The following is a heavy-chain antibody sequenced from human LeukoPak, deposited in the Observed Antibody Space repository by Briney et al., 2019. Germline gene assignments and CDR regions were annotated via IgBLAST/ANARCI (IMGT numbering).Heavy chain of an antibody. J-gene: IGHJ4*02. CDR3: AKEGRITMIVMRTGFDY. D-gene: IGHD3-22*01. Sequence: GGSLRLSCAASGFTFSTYAMSWVRQAPGKGLEWVSVSSGSGASTYYADSVKGRFTISRDNSKNTLYLQMNSLRAEDTAVYYCAKEGRITMIVMRTGFDYWGQGTLVTVSS. CDR1: GFTFSTYA. CDR2: SSGSGAST. V-gene: IGHV3-23*01.